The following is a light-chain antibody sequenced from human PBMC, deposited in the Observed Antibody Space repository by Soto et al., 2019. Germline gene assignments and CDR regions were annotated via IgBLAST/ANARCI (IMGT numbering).Light chain of an antibody. V-gene: IGKV3-20*01. Sequence: EVVLTQSPGTLSLSRGERATLSCRASERIYSAYLGWYQQKPGQAPRLLIYGTSSRATGIPDRFSGSGSGTDFTLTISRLEPEDFAVYYCQQYGSSSWTFGQGTKVDIK. CDR3: QQYGSSSWT. CDR1: ERIYSAY. CDR2: GTS. J-gene: IGKJ1*01.